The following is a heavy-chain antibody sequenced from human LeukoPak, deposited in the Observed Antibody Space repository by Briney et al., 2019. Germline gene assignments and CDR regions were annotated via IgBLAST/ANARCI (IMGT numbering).Heavy chain of an antibody. CDR2: ICYSGST. CDR3: ASSAVGHFYHMDL. J-gene: IGHJ6*03. D-gene: IGHD2-15*01. CDR1: GDSISSYL. V-gene: IGHV4-59*01. Sequence: PSETLSLTCTVSGDSISSYLWCWIRPPPGKGLEWIGYICYSGSTNYNPSLQSRVTLSVDTSNSPFSLTLSSLTTADTALYYCASSAVGHFYHMDLWGRGTTVTVAS.